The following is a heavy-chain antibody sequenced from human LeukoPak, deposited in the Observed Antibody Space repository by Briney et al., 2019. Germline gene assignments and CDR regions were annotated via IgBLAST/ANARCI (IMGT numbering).Heavy chain of an antibody. J-gene: IGHJ5*02. Sequence: GGSLRLSCAASGFTFSSYWMHWVRQAPGKGLVWVSRINGDGSTTSYADSVKGRFTISRDNSKNTVYLQMGSLRAEDMAVYYCARASYGYGNNWFDPWGQGTLVTVSS. CDR1: GFTFSSYW. V-gene: IGHV3-74*01. D-gene: IGHD5-18*01. CDR2: INGDGSTT. CDR3: ARASYGYGNNWFDP.